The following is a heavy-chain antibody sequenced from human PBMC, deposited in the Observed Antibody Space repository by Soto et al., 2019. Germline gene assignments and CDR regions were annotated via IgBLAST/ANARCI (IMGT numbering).Heavy chain of an antibody. CDR1: GFTFSNYA. D-gene: IGHD4-4*01. J-gene: IGHJ4*02. V-gene: IGHV3-23*01. CDR3: AKTTHLEY. CDR2: ISGGGGTI. Sequence: GGSLRLSCAASGFTFSNYAMTWVRQAPGKGLEWVSAISGGGGTIYYADSVKGRFTISRDNSKNTLYLQMNSLRAEDTAVYYCAKTTHLEYWGQGTLVTVSS.